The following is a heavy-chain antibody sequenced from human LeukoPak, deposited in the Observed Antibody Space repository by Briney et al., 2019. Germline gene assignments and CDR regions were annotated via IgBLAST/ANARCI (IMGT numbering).Heavy chain of an antibody. D-gene: IGHD3-10*01. V-gene: IGHV3-30*04. J-gene: IGHJ4*02. CDR3: ARDYYGSGSYYQTIYFDY. CDR1: GFPFSSYA. Sequence: GGSLRLSCVASGFPFSSYAMHWVRQAPGKGLEWVAVISYNGSNKYYADSVKGRFTISRDNSKNTLYLQMNSLRAEDTAVYYCARDYYGSGSYYQTIYFDYWGQGTLVTVSS. CDR2: ISYNGSNK.